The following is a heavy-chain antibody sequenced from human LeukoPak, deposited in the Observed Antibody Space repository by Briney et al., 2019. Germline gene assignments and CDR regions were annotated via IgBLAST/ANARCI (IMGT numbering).Heavy chain of an antibody. CDR3: ARRVDQLGIDY. Sequence: NPPETLSLTCTVSGGSISSYYWSWIRQPPGKGLEWIGYIYTSGSTNYNPSLKSRVTISVDTSRNQFSLKLSSVTAADTAVYYCARRVDQLGIDYWGQGTLVTVSS. CDR1: GGSISSYY. CDR2: IYTSGST. V-gene: IGHV4-4*09. D-gene: IGHD3-10*01. J-gene: IGHJ4*02.